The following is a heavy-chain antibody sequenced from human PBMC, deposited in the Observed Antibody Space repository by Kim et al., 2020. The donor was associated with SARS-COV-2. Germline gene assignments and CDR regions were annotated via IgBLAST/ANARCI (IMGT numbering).Heavy chain of an antibody. J-gene: IGHJ4*03. CDR2: MYSSGSI. V-gene: IGHV4-4*07. Sequence: SETLSLTCVVSGDSSNEHSCNWIRQPAGKGLEWIGRMYSSGSINYNPSLKNRLSMSVDTSKKTFALALSSVTAADTAVYFCATGADDYRSYFDLWGHGILISVSS. CDR1: GDSSNEHS. CDR3: ATGADDYRSYFDL. D-gene: IGHD4-4*01.